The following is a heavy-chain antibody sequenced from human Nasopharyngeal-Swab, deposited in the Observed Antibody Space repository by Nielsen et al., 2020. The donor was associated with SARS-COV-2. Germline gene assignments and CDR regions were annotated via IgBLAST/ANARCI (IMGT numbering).Heavy chain of an antibody. J-gene: IGHJ4*02. CDR3: ARDHCATTACRFDY. D-gene: IGHD1-26*01. CDR1: GFTFSSSG. Sequence: GESLKISCTASGFTFSSSGINWVRQAPGKGPEWVSYISSSATTISYADSVKGRFTISRDNAKNSLYLQMDSLRDEDTAVYYCARDHCATTACRFDYWGQGTLVTVSS. CDR2: ISSSATTI. V-gene: IGHV3-48*02.